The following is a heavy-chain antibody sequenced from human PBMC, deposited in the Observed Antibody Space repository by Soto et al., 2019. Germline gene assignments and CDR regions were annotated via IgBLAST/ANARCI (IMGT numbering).Heavy chain of an antibody. CDR1: GGSVRRGNYY. V-gene: IGHV4-31*03. Sequence: QVQLQESGPGLVKPSQTLSLTCTVSGGSVRRGNYYWSWILQFPGKGLEWIGYISNSGRTHYNPSLMSRITILVDTSKNQFFLELRSVTAADTALYYCARADYATGSYYPDYWGQGTLVTVSS. J-gene: IGHJ4*02. CDR2: ISNSGRT. CDR3: ARADYATGSYYPDY. D-gene: IGHD3-10*01.